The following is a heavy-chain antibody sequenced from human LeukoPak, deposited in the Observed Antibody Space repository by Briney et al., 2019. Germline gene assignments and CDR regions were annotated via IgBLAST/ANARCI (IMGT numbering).Heavy chain of an antibody. Sequence: GGSLRLSCAASGFTVGSNYMSWVRQAPGKGLEWVSVIYSGGNTYYADSVKGRFAISRDNSKNMVFLQMNSLRAEDTAVYYCARSSPIYYFEYWGQGTLVTVSS. V-gene: IGHV3-53*01. D-gene: IGHD6-13*01. J-gene: IGHJ4*02. CDR3: ARSSPIYYFEY. CDR2: IYSGGNT. CDR1: GFTVGSNY.